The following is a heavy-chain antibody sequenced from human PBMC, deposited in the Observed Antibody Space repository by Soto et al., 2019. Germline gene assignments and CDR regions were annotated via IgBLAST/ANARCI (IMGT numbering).Heavy chain of an antibody. D-gene: IGHD6-19*01. V-gene: IGHV3-23*01. Sequence: EVQLLESGGGLVQPGGSLRLSCAASGFTFSSYTMSWVRQAPGKGLEWVSAISGSGGSTYYADSVKGRFTISRDNSKNTLYLQMNSLRAEDTAVYYCAKDTQHLYSSGWKYSRSPFDYWGQGTLVTVSS. J-gene: IGHJ4*02. CDR2: ISGSGGST. CDR1: GFTFSSYT. CDR3: AKDTQHLYSSGWKYSRSPFDY.